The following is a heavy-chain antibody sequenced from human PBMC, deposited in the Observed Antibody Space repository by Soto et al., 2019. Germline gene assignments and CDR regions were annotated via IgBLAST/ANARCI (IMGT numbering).Heavy chain of an antibody. CDR1: GFPFSTYG. CDR2: IWFDGDYK. D-gene: IGHD3-9*01. V-gene: IGHV3-33*06. Sequence: GGSLRLSCAASGFPFSTYGMHWVRQAPGKGLEWVALIWFDGDYKYYADSVKGRFTISRDNSKNTLYLQMNSLRAEDTAVYYCVKSFDYDILTGYTSYFDYWGQGTLVTVSS. J-gene: IGHJ4*02. CDR3: VKSFDYDILTGYTSYFDY.